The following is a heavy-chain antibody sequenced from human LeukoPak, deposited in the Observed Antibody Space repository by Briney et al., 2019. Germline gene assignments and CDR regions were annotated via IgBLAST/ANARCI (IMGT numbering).Heavy chain of an antibody. D-gene: IGHD1-14*01. CDR3: ARSNPNRNALDL. V-gene: IGHV3-7*01. CDR2: IKKDGGEE. J-gene: IGHJ3*01. Sequence: GGSLRLSCAASGFTSNSYLMSWVRQAPGRGLEWVANIKKDGGEENYLDSVKGRFTVSRDNAKNSLYLQMNSLRGEDTAVYYCARSNPNRNALDLWGQGTMVTISS. CDR1: GFTSNSYL.